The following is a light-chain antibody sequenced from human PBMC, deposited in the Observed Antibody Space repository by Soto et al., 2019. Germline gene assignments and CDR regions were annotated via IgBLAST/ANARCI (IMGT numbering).Light chain of an antibody. CDR1: QSLLSSSDNRNY. V-gene: IGKV4-1*01. CDR3: QTSWRVPLT. J-gene: IGKJ4*01. CDR2: WAS. Sequence: DVVMTQSPDSLALSLGERATINCKSSQSLLSSSDNRNYLAWFQQKVGQPPKLLIRWASTRESGVPDRFSASGSATDFPLTINSLQAEDVAVYYCQTSWRVPLTFGGGTKGELK.